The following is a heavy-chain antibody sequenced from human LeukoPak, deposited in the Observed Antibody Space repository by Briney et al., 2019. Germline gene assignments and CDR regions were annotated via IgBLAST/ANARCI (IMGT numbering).Heavy chain of an antibody. J-gene: IGHJ4*02. CDR2: ISGSGGST. Sequence: XGSXXLSCAASGFTFSSXAMSWVRXAPGKXLEWVSAISGSGGSTYYADSVKGRFTISRDNSKNTLYLQMNSLRAEDTAVYYCAKDTVEMATIKFAPFDYWGQGTLVTVSS. CDR1: GFTFSSXA. CDR3: AKDTVEMATIKFAPFDY. D-gene: IGHD5-24*01. V-gene: IGHV3-23*01.